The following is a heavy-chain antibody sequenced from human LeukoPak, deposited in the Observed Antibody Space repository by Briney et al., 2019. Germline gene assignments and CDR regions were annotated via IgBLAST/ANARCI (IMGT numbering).Heavy chain of an antibody. D-gene: IGHD5-18*01. CDR1: AYTFTGYY. Sequence: ASVKVSCKASAYTFTGYYMHWVRQTPGQGLEWMGWINPNSGGTNYAQKFQGRVTMTRDTSINTVYMELSRLTSDDTAVYYCARGEYNYGRDWFDPWGQGTLVTVSS. CDR3: ARGEYNYGRDWFDP. CDR2: INPNSGGT. V-gene: IGHV1-2*02. J-gene: IGHJ5*02.